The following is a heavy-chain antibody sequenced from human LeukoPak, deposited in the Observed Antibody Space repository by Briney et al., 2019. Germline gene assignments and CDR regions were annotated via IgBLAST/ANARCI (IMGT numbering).Heavy chain of an antibody. CDR3: ASITIFGVVPFDP. D-gene: IGHD3-3*01. CDR2: ISSSSSTI. Sequence: GGSLRLSCAASGFTFSSYSMNWVRQAPGKGLEWVSYISSSSSTIYYADSVKGRFTISRDNAKNSLYLQMNSLRAEDTAAYYCASITIFGVVPFDPWGQGTLVTVSS. V-gene: IGHV3-48*01. J-gene: IGHJ5*02. CDR1: GFTFSSYS.